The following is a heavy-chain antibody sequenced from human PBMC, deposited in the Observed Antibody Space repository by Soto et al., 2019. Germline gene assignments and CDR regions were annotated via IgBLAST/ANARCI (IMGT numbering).Heavy chain of an antibody. V-gene: IGHV3-11*06. CDR1: GFTFSDYD. CDR3: ARDARGCSRTSCYRAHFYYGMDV. CDR2: IRGTSSYT. Sequence: QVQLVESGGGLVKPGGSLRLSCAGSGFTFSDYDMSWIRQAPGKGLEWVSYIRGTSSYTNYADSVKGRFTISRDNAKNSLYLQMNNLTAEDTAVYLCARDARGCSRTSCYRAHFYYGMDVWGQGTTVTVSS. D-gene: IGHD2-2*01. J-gene: IGHJ6*02.